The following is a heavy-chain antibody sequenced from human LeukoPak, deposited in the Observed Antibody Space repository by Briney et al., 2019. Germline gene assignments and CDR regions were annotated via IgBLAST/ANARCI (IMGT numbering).Heavy chain of an antibody. CDR1: GGSFSGYY. D-gene: IGHD2-2*01. CDR3: AKGYCRGNSCYDDRGAFDY. CDR2: INHSGST. V-gene: IGHV4-34*01. Sequence: SETLSLTCAVYGGSFSGYYWSWIRQPPGKGLEWIGEINHSGSTNYNPSLKSRVTISVDTSKNQFSLKLSSVTAADTAVYYCAKGYCRGNSCYDDRGAFDYWGQGTLVTVSS. J-gene: IGHJ4*02.